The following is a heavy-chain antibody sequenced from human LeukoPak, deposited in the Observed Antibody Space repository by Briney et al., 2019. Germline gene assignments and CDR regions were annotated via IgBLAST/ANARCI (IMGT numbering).Heavy chain of an antibody. V-gene: IGHV4-39*07. CDR1: GGSISSSSYY. D-gene: IGHD6-19*01. CDR3: ARSIAVAVIWWEPRGEAFDI. Sequence: SETLSLTCTVSGGSISSSSYYWGWIRQPPGKGLEWIGSIYYSGSTYYNPSLKSRVTISVDTSKNQFSLKLSSVTAADTAVYYCARSIAVAVIWWEPRGEAFDIWGQGTMVTVSS. J-gene: IGHJ3*02. CDR2: IYYSGST.